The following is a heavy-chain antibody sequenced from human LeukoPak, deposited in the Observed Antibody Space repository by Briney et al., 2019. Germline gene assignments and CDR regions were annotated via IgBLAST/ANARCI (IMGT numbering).Heavy chain of an antibody. D-gene: IGHD2-2*02. CDR2: IIPIFGTA. CDR3: ARAGGHCSSTSCYTWAFDI. CDR1: GGTFSSYA. J-gene: IGHJ3*02. V-gene: IGHV1-69*05. Sequence: SVKVSCKASGGTFSSYAISWVRQAPGQGLEWMGGIIPIFGTANYAQKFQGRVTITTDESTSTAYMELSSLRSEDTAVYYCARAGGHCSSTSCYTWAFDIWGQGTMVTVSS.